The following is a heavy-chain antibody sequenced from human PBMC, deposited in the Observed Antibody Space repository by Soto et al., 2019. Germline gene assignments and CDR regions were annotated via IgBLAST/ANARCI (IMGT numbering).Heavy chain of an antibody. CDR3: ARVRRARLPPRYYYYMDV. Sequence: QVQLQQWGAGLLKPSETLSLTCAVYGGSFSGYYWSWIRQPPGKGLEWSGEINHSGSTNYNPSLKSRVTSSVDTSKNQFSLKLSSVTAADTAVYYCARVRRARLPPRYYYYMDVWGKGTTVTVSS. CDR1: GGSFSGYY. V-gene: IGHV4-34*01. D-gene: IGHD5-18*01. CDR2: INHSGST. J-gene: IGHJ6*03.